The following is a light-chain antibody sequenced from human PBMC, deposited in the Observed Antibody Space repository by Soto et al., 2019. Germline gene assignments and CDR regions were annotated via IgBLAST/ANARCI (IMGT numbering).Light chain of an antibody. CDR3: NSYTGSTKYV. V-gene: IGLV2-14*01. CDR2: EVT. Sequence: QSALTQPASVSGSPGQSITVSCTGTSSDVGAYDYVSWYQHHPGKAPKLIIYEVTNRPSGVSNRFSGSKSGNTASLTISGLQAEDEADYYCNSYTGSTKYVFGAGTKVTVL. CDR1: SSDVGAYDY. J-gene: IGLJ1*01.